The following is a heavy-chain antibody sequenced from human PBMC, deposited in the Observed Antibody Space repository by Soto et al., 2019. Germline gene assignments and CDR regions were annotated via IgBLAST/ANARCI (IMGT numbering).Heavy chain of an antibody. J-gene: IGHJ4*02. Sequence: PSETLSLTCTVSGGSISSSSYYWGWIRQPPGKGLEWFGSIYYSGSTYYNPSLKSRVTISVDTSKNQFSLKLSSVTAADTAVYYCARQTYYYDSSGYYSLGYFDYWGQGAPVTVSS. D-gene: IGHD3-22*01. V-gene: IGHV4-39*01. CDR1: GGSISSSSYY. CDR3: ARQTYYYDSSGYYSLGYFDY. CDR2: IYYSGST.